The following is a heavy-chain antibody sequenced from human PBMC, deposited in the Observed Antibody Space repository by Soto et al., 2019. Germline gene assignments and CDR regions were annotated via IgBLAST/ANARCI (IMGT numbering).Heavy chain of an antibody. D-gene: IGHD6-6*01. CDR3: ASSVPTQGDAFDI. Sequence: ASVKVSCKASGYTFTSYGIRWVRQAPGQGLEWMGWISAYNGNTNYAQKLQGRVTMTTDTSTSTAYMELRSLRSDDTAVYYCASSVPTQGDAFDIWGQGTMVTVSS. CDR2: ISAYNGNT. CDR1: GYTFTSYG. J-gene: IGHJ3*02. V-gene: IGHV1-18*01.